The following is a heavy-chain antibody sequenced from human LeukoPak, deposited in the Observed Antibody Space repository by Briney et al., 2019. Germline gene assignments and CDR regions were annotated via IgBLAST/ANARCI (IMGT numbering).Heavy chain of an antibody. CDR1: GFTFSSYS. CDR3: AKDSRKYCSSTSCYAGLDY. D-gene: IGHD2-2*01. CDR2: IRSSSRTI. V-gene: IGHV3-48*01. J-gene: IGHJ4*02. Sequence: GGSLRLSCAASGFTFSSYSMNWVRQAPGKGLEWVSYIRSSSRTIYYADSVKGRFTISRDNSKNTLYLQMNSLRAEDTAVYYCAKDSRKYCSSTSCYAGLDYWGQGTLVTVSS.